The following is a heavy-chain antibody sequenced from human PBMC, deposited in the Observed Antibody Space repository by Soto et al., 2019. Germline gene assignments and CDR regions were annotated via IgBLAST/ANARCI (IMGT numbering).Heavy chain of an antibody. D-gene: IGHD5-12*01. CDR1: GFTFSSYC. CDR3: ARRLRLLGPGGMDV. J-gene: IGHJ6*02. Sequence: PXLTCAASGFTFSSYCMHWVLQAPGKGLVWVSRINSDGSSTSYADSVKGHVTISADKSISTAYLQWSSLKASDTAMYYCARRLRLLGPGGMDVWGQGTTVTVSS. CDR2: INSDGSST. V-gene: IGHV3-74*01.